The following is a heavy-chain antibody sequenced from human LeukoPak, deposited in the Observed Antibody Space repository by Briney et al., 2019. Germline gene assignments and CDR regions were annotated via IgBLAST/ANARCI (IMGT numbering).Heavy chain of an antibody. V-gene: IGHV4-39*01. CDR3: ARRRTYDILTGYPQYYFDY. CDR1: GGSISTSPYY. CDR2: IYYSGNT. Sequence: PLETLSLTCSVSGGSISTSPYYWGWIRQPPRKGLEWIGDIYYSGNTYYNPSLKSRVTISVDTSKNQVSLKVTSVTAADTALYYRARRRTYDILTGYPQYYFDYWGQGALVTVSS. D-gene: IGHD3-9*01. J-gene: IGHJ4*02.